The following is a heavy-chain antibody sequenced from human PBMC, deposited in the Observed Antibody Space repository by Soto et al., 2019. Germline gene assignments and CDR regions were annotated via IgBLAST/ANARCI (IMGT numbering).Heavy chain of an antibody. J-gene: IGHJ6*02. CDR2: IIPIFDAT. CDR3: ARGVDTPFLWSGSMDV. CDR1: GDTFSNYA. Sequence: SAVKVSCKASGDTFSNYALSWVRQAPGQGLEWMGGIIPIFDATNYAQNFQGRVTITADKSTSTAYMELSSLRSEDTAVYYCARGVDTPFLWSGSMDVWGQGPTVTV. V-gene: IGHV1-69*06. D-gene: IGHD5-18*01.